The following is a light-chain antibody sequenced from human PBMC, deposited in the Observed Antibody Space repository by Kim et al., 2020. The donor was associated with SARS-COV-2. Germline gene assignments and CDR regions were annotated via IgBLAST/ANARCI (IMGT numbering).Light chain of an antibody. CDR3: AAWDDSLSGRVV. J-gene: IGLJ3*02. V-gene: IGLV1-47*02. Sequence: ELTQPPSASGTPGQRVTISCSGSSSNIGSNYVYWYQQLPGTAPKLLIYSNNQRPSGVPDRFSGSKSGTSASLAISGLWSEDEADYYCAAWDDSLSGRVVFGGGTQLTVL. CDR1: SSNIGSNY. CDR2: SNN.